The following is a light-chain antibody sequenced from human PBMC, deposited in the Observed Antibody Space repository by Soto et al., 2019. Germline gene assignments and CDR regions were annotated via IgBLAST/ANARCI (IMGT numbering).Light chain of an antibody. V-gene: IGKV1-39*01. J-gene: IGKJ2*01. Sequence: DIPMTQSPSSLSASVGDRVTITCRASQIMSTYLNWYQQKLGKAPRLLIYAASSLQSGVPSRFSGSGSGVDFTLTISSLQPEGSATYYCQQTYSSPYTFGQGTKLEIK. CDR1: QIMSTY. CDR2: AAS. CDR3: QQTYSSPYT.